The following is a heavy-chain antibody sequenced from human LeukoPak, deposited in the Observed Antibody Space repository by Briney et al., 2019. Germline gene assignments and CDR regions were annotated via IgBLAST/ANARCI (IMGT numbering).Heavy chain of an antibody. CDR2: ISSNGGSP. D-gene: IGHD3-3*01. CDR1: GFTFSSYT. J-gene: IGHJ6*02. Sequence: GGSLRLSCSASGFTFSSYTMHWVRQAPGKGLEYVSAISSNGGSPYYADSVKGRFTISRDNSKNTLFLQMNSLRAEDTAPYYCAKSVAIYFYYGLDVWGQGTTVAVSS. CDR3: AKSVAIYFYYGLDV. V-gene: IGHV3-64*04.